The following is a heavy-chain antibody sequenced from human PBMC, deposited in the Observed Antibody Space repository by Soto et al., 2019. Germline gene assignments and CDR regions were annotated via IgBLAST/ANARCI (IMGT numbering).Heavy chain of an antibody. CDR3: ARDNRKAGSGWYSSYYYYGMDV. Sequence: GTPSLTCTVPRGSISSYYWSWIRQPPGKGLEWIGYIYYSGSTNYNPSLKSRVTISVDTSKNQFSLKLSSVTAADTAVYYCARDNRKAGSGWYSSYYYYGMDVWGQGTTVTVSS. V-gene: IGHV4-59*01. D-gene: IGHD6-19*01. J-gene: IGHJ6*02. CDR1: RGSISSYY. CDR2: IYYSGST.